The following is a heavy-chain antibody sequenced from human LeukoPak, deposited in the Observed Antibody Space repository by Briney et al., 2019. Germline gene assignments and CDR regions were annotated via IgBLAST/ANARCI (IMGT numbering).Heavy chain of an antibody. CDR2: IKSKTEGGIT. J-gene: IGHJ4*02. CDR3: TTDPLWFGECYSGY. D-gene: IGHD3-10*01. CDR1: GFTFRNAW. V-gene: IGHV3-15*01. Sequence: GGSVRLFCAACGFTFRNAWVLGVREAPEGGREGVGRIKSKTEGGITDYAAPVEGRFTIPREDSKNTLYLQMNTLKTEDTAVYYCTTDPLWFGECYSGYWGQGTLVTVSS.